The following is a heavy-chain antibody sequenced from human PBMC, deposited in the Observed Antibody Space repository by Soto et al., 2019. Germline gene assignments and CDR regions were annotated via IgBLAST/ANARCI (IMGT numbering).Heavy chain of an antibody. CDR1: GGSMSRYS. V-gene: IGHV4-59*01. J-gene: IGHJ4*02. CDR3: ARGPTITTDF. CDR2: MYNDGAT. Sequence: SETLSLTCTISGGSMSRYSCHWLRQPPGKGLEWIGYMYNDGATDYNPSLKSRISMSLDTSTKQFSLRLSSVTAADTAVYFCARGPTITTDFWGRGILVTVSS. D-gene: IGHD5-12*01.